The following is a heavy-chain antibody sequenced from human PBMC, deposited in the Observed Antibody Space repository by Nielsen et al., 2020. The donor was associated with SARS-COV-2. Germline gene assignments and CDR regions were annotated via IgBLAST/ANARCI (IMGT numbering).Heavy chain of an antibody. CDR2: IKQDGSEK. CDR3: ARAPSPLYCSSTSCYFDV. V-gene: IGHV3-7*03. D-gene: IGHD2-2*01. J-gene: IGHJ6*02. Sequence: WIRQPPGKGLEWVANIKQDGSEKYYVDSVKGRFTISRDNAKNSLYLQMNSLRAEDTALYHCARAPSPLYCSSTSCYFDVWGQGTTVTVSS.